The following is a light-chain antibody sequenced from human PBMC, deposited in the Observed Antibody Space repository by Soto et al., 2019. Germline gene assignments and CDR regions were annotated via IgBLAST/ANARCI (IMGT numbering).Light chain of an antibody. J-gene: IGKJ1*01. Sequence: DIQMTQSPSSLSASVGDRFTITCRASQSISSYLNWYQQKPGKAPKLLIYAASSLQSGVPSRFSGSGSGTEFTLTISSMQPDDFATFYCQQYNGYSRTFGQGTKVDIK. CDR1: QSISSY. CDR3: QQYNGYSRT. CDR2: AAS. V-gene: IGKV1-39*01.